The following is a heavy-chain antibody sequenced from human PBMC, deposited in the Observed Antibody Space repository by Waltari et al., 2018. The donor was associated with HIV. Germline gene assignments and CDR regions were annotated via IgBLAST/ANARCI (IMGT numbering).Heavy chain of an antibody. CDR1: GLTFSSYS. CDR2: ISSSSSYI. J-gene: IGHJ6*02. CDR3: ARDFWGGYYYGMDV. Sequence: EVQLVESGGGLVKPGGSLRISCAASGLTFSSYSMNWVRQAPGKGLEWVSSISSSSSYIYYADSVKGRFTISRDNAKNSLYLQMNSLRAEDTAVYYCARDFWGGYYYGMDVWGQGTTVTVSS. V-gene: IGHV3-21*01. D-gene: IGHD3-16*01.